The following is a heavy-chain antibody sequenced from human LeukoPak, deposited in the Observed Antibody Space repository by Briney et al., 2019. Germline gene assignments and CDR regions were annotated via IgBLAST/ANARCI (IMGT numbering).Heavy chain of an antibody. J-gene: IGHJ3*02. CDR2: IHHSGST. CDR3: ARYGITGTQMAFDI. D-gene: IGHD1-7*01. CDR1: GYSISSGYY. Sequence: SETLSLTCIVSGYSISSGYYWGWIRQPPGKGLEWIGNIHHSGSTYYNPSLKSRVTISVDTSKNQFSLKPSSVTAADTAVYYCARYGITGTQMAFDIWGQGTMVTVSS. V-gene: IGHV4-38-2*02.